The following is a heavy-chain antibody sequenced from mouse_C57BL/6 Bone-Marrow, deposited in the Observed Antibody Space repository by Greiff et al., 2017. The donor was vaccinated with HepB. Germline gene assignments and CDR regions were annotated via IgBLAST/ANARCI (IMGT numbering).Heavy chain of an antibody. CDR1: GFNIKDDY. D-gene: IGHD2-3*01. J-gene: IGHJ2*01. CDR3: TTGGGYSYYFDY. V-gene: IGHV14-4*01. Sequence: EVKLVESGAELVRPGASVKLSCTASGFNIKDDYMHWVKQRPEQGLEWIGWIDPENGDTEYASKFQGKATITADTSSNTAYLQLSSLTSEDTAVYYWTTGGGYSYYFDYWGQGTPLTVSS. CDR2: IDPENGDT.